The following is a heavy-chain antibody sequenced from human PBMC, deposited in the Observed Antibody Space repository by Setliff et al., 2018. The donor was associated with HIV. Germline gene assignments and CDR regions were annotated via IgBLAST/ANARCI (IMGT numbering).Heavy chain of an antibody. Sequence: GASVKVSCKVSGYTFISYDIHWVRQAPGQGPEWMGRINPNGGSTTYAQKFQGRITMTRDTSTSTVYMDLSRLTSDDTAVYYCAREGPPHDSSGQSLDYWGQGTLVTVSS. V-gene: IGHV1-46*01. CDR2: INPNGGST. J-gene: IGHJ4*02. CDR3: AREGPPHDSSGQSLDY. D-gene: IGHD3-22*01. CDR1: GYTFISYD.